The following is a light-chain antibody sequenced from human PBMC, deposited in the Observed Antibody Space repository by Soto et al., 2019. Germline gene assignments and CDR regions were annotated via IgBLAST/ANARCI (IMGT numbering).Light chain of an antibody. J-gene: IGLJ2*01. CDR2: NNN. CDR1: NSNIGSND. Sequence: QSVLTQPPSASGTPGQRVTMSCSGSNSNIGSNDVSWYQQLPGTAPKLLIYNNNQRPSGVPDRFSGSKSGTSGSLAIGGLQSEDEAEYYCAVWDDSLDGVVFGGGTQLTVL. CDR3: AVWDDSLDGVV. V-gene: IGLV1-44*01.